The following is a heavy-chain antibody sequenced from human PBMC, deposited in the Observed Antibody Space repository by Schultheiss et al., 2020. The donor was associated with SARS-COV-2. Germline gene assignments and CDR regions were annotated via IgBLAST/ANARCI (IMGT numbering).Heavy chain of an antibody. CDR3: TTGQQGYYYYYMDV. CDR1: GLTVDDAW. J-gene: IGHJ6*03. D-gene: IGHD6-13*01. Sequence: GESLKISCAGSGLTVDDAWMNWVRLAPGKGLEWVGRIKRISDGGTTDYAAPVKGRFTISRDDSKNTLYLQMNSLKTEDTAVYYCTTGQQGYYYYYMDVWGKGTTVTVSS. CDR2: IKRISDGGTT. V-gene: IGHV3-15*07.